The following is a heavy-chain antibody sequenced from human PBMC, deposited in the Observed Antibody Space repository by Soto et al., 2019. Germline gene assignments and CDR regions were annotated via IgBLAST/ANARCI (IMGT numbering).Heavy chain of an antibody. CDR3: ARANPVYAVV. CDR1: GGSISSGGYS. CDR2: IYHSGST. Sequence: QLQLQESGSGLVKPSQTLSLTCAVSGGSISSGGYSWSWIRQPPGKGLEWIGYIYHSGSTYYNPSPKRQSTITVNRSKNQFSLKLSSVTAADTAVYYCARANPVYAVVWGQGTLVTVSS. V-gene: IGHV4-30-2*01. J-gene: IGHJ4*02. D-gene: IGHD2-2*01.